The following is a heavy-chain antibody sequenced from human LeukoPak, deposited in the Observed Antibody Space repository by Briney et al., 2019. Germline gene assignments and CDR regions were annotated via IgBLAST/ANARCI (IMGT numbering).Heavy chain of an antibody. V-gene: IGHV3-23*01. Sequence: GGSLRLSCAASGFTFSSYAMSWVRQAPGKGLEWVSAISGSGGSTYYADSVKGRFTISRDNSKNTLYLQMNSLRAEDTAVYYCARALAYCGGDCYYYWGQGTLVTVSS. J-gene: IGHJ4*02. CDR1: GFTFSSYA. CDR2: ISGSGGST. CDR3: ARALAYCGGDCYYY. D-gene: IGHD2-21*02.